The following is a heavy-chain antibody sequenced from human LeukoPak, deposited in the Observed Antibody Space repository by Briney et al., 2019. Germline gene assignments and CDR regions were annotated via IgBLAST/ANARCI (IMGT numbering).Heavy chain of an antibody. D-gene: IGHD3-22*01. CDR1: GFTFSSYA. CDR2: IYYSGST. V-gene: IGHV4-59*01. CDR3: ASGGYYDSSGYYIVQFDY. Sequence: NPGGSLRLSCAASGFTFSSYAMSWIRQPPGKGLEWIGYIYYSGSTNYNPSLKSRVTISVDTSKNQFSLKLSSVTAADTAVYYCASGGYYDSSGYYIVQFDYWGQGTLVTVSS. J-gene: IGHJ4*02.